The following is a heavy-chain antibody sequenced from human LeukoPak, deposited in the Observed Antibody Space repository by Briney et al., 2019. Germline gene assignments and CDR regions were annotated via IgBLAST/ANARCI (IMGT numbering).Heavy chain of an antibody. V-gene: IGHV3-21*01. CDR2: ISKSSAYI. Sequence: GGSLRLSCAASGFTFSSYDMTWVRQAPGRGLEWVSSISKSSAYISYAASVKGRFTISRDNTKNSLSLQMNSLRAEDTAVYYCARATLITFGGVVIDYWGQGTLVTVSP. J-gene: IGHJ4*02. CDR1: GFTFSSYD. D-gene: IGHD3-16*01. CDR3: ARATLITFGGVVIDY.